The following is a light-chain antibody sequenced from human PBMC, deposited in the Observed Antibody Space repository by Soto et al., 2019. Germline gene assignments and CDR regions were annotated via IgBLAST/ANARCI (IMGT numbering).Light chain of an antibody. CDR1: SSDVGNYNY. J-gene: IGLJ1*01. Sequence: QSVLTQPASASGSPGQSITISCTGTSSDVGNYNYVSWHQRDPGKAPILMIYEVSNRPSGVSNRCTGFKSRNPASLTLSGLQAEEESDYFCFSYTRSGTYFFGNGTKVTGL. V-gene: IGLV2-14*01. CDR3: FSYTRSGTYF. CDR2: EVS.